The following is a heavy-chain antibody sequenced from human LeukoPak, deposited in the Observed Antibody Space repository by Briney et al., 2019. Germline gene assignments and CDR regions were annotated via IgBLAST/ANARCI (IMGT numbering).Heavy chain of an antibody. CDR2: MDSNSGGT. CDR3: VRQVSDY. CDR1: GYTFIDYC. J-gene: IGHJ4*02. Sequence: RASEKVSCKDSGYTFIDYCIHWVRQAPGHGLEWMGLMDSNSGGTNYAHKIQGRVTTTRDTSISTAYMDLSRLRSDDTAVYYCVRQVSDYWGQGTLVTVSS. D-gene: IGHD1-14*01. V-gene: IGHV1-2*02.